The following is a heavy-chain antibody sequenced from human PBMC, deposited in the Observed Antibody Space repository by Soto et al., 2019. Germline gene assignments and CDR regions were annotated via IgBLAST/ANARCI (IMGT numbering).Heavy chain of an antibody. J-gene: IGHJ4*02. CDR1: GGSIISYY. D-gene: IGHD3-10*01. CDR3: ARDLMSGLGAIGY. V-gene: IGHV4-59*01. CDR2: VHYSGST. Sequence: SETLSLTCTVSGGSIISYYLHWIRQPPGKGLEWIGSVHYSGSTNYNPSLKSQVTISVDTSKNQFSLKVSSVTTADTAVYYCARDLMSGLGAIGYWGQGTLVTVSS.